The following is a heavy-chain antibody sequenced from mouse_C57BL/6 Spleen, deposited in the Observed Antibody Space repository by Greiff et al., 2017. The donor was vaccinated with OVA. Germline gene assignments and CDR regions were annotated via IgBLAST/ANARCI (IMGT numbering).Heavy chain of an antibody. CDR1: GFTFSDYG. J-gene: IGHJ4*01. V-gene: IGHV5-17*01. D-gene: IGHD2-3*01. CDR3: ARVYDGYYEYAMDY. Sequence: DVKLQESGGGLVKPGGSLKLSCAASGFTFSDYGMHWVRQAPEKGLEWVAYISSGSSTIYYADTVKGRFTISRDNAKNTLFLQMTSLRSEDTAMYYCARVYDGYYEYAMDYWGQGTSVTVSS. CDR2: ISSGSSTI.